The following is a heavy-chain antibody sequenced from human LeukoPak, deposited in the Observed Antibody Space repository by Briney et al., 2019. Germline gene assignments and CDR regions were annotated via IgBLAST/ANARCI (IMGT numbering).Heavy chain of an antibody. V-gene: IGHV1-18*01. CDR3: ARSTGYSGYDSTLPFDY. D-gene: IGHD5-12*01. J-gene: IGHJ4*02. CDR1: GYTFTSYG. CDR2: ISAYNGNT. Sequence: ASVKVSCKASGYTFTSYGISWVRQAPGQGLEWMGWISAYNGNTNYARKLQGRVTMTTDTSTSTAYMELRSLRSDDTAVYYCARSTGYSGYDSTLPFDYWGQGTLVTVSS.